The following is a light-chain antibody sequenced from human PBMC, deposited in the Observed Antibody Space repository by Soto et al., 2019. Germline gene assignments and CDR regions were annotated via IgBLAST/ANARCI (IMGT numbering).Light chain of an antibody. V-gene: IGKV3-20*01. CDR2: GTS. J-gene: IGKJ1*01. CDR3: HQFQNSPWT. CDR1: QGVDNNY. Sequence: IVLTQSPGTLSLSPGERGTLSFRASQGVDNNYLVWYQQKPGQAPSLLIFGTSSRATGIPDRFSGSGSGTHFTLTINRLEPEDVAVYYCHQFQNSPWTFGQGTKVDI.